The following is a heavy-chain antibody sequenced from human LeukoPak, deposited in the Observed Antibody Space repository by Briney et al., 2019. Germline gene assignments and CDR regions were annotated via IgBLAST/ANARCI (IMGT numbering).Heavy chain of an antibody. J-gene: IGHJ5*02. V-gene: IGHV3-73*01. CDR2: IRSKANSYAT. CDR1: GFTFSGSA. D-gene: IGHD3-10*01. CDR3: TRHVEVLWFGEATTHPFDP. Sequence: GGSLRLSCAASGFTFSGSAMHWVRQASGKGPEWVGRIRSKANSYATAYAASVKGRFTISRDDSKNTAYLQMNSLKTEDTAVYYCTRHVEVLWFGEATTHPFDPWGQGTLVTVSS.